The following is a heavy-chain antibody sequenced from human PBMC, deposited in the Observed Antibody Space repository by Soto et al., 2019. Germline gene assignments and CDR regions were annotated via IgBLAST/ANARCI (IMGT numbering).Heavy chain of an antibody. CDR1: GYTFTSYG. CDR2: INSYNGNT. J-gene: IGHJ1*01. D-gene: IGHD3-16*01. V-gene: IGHV1-18*01. CDR3: ARIGFGLASPCVWAF. Sequence: GDAAKDSCKTSGYTFTSYGISWVRQAPGQGLEWMAWINSYNGNTNYAEKLFGIVTVTTDTSAATDYKEVRSLTSDDTSVFYCARIGFGLASPCVWAFWGQGTPVTVSS.